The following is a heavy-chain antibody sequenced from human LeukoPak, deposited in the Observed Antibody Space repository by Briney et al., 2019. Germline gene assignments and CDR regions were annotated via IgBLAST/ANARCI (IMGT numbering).Heavy chain of an antibody. J-gene: IGHJ5*02. CDR2: IIPIFGTA. V-gene: IGHV1-69*05. CDR1: GGTFSSYA. Sequence: GSSVKVSCKASGGTFSSYAISWVRQAPGQGLEWMGGIIPIFGTANYAQKFQGRVTITTAESTSTAYMKLSSLRSEDTAVYYCARGHCSGGSCYPHPSPLDPWGQGTLVTVSS. D-gene: IGHD2-15*01. CDR3: ARGHCSGGSCYPHPSPLDP.